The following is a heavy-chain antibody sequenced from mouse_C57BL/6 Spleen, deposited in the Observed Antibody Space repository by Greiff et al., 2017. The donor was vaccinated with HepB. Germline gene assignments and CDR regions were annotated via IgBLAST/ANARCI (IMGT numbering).Heavy chain of an antibody. Sequence: LVESGAELVRPGTSVKMSCKASGYTFTNYWIGWAKQRPGHGLEWIGDIYPGGGYTNYNEKFKGKATLTADKSSSTAYMQFSSLTSEDSAIYYCARGRDSSGWGDYWGQGTSVTVSS. CDR2: IYPGGGYT. D-gene: IGHD3-2*02. J-gene: IGHJ4*01. V-gene: IGHV1-63*01. CDR3: ARGRDSSGWGDY. CDR1: GYTFTNYW.